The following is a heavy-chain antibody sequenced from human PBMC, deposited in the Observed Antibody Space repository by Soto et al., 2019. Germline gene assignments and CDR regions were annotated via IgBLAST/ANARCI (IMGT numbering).Heavy chain of an antibody. CDR2: ISYDGSNK. CDR3: ATGFINWNDSPDY. V-gene: IGHV3-30*03. Sequence: QVQLVESGGGVVQPGRSLRLSCAASGFTFSSYGMHWVRQAPGKGLEWVAVISYDGSNKYYADSVKGRFTISRDNSKNTLDLQMNSLRAEDTAVYYCATGFINWNDSPDYWGQGTLVTVSS. J-gene: IGHJ4*02. D-gene: IGHD1-20*01. CDR1: GFTFSSYG.